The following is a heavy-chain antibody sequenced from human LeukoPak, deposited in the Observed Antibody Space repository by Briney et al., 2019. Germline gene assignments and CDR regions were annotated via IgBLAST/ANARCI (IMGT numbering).Heavy chain of an antibody. CDR2: ISSSSSTI. J-gene: IGHJ4*02. Sequence: GGSLRLSCAASGFTFSSYSMNWVRQAPGKGLELVSYISSSSSTIYYADSVKGRFTTSRDNAKNSLYLQMNSLRAEDTAVYYCARAGACGGDCYIDCWGQGTLVTVSS. V-gene: IGHV3-48*01. CDR3: ARAGACGGDCYIDC. CDR1: GFTFSSYS. D-gene: IGHD2-21*01.